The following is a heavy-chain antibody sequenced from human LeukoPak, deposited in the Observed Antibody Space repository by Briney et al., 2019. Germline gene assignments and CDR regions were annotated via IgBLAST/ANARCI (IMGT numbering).Heavy chain of an antibody. CDR2: IYTSGST. CDR1: GGSISSGSYY. D-gene: IGHD1-26*01. CDR3: AREPYSGSASVFDY. V-gene: IGHV4-61*02. J-gene: IGHJ4*02. Sequence: SQTLSLTCTVSGGSISSGSYYWSWIRQPAGKGLEWIGRIYTSGSTNYNPSLKSRVTISVDTSKNQFSLKLSSVTAADTAVYYCAREPYSGSASVFDYWGQGTLVTVSS.